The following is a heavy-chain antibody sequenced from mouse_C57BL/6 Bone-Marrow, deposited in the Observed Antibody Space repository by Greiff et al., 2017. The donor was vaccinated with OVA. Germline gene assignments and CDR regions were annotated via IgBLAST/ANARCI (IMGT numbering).Heavy chain of an antibody. CDR1: GYTFTSYW. V-gene: IGHV1-64*01. D-gene: IGHD2-2*01. Sequence: VQLQQPGAELVKPGASVKLSCKASGYTFTSYWMHWVKQRPGQGLEWIGMIHPNSGSTNYNEKFKSKATLTVDKSSSTAYMQLSRLTSEDSAVYYCARGVTTRYYYAMDYWGQGTSVTVSS. CDR3: ARGVTTRYYYAMDY. CDR2: IHPNSGST. J-gene: IGHJ4*01.